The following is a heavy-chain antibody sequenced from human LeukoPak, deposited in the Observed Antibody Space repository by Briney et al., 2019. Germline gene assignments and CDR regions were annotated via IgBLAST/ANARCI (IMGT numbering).Heavy chain of an antibody. V-gene: IGHV3-30*04. CDR1: GYSFSNYA. Sequence: GGSLRLSCVGSGYSFSNYAMHWVRQAPGKGLEWLAVISFEGRHKHYAHSVEGRFTISRDNSKNTLYLQMSSLRPADTAVYYCAGPGRDSLNGLFDYWGQGTLVTVSS. J-gene: IGHJ4*02. D-gene: IGHD2-8*01. CDR2: ISFEGRHK. CDR3: AGPGRDSLNGLFDY.